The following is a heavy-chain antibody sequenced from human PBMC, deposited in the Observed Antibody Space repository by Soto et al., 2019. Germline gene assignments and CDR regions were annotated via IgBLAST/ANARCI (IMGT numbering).Heavy chain of an antibody. CDR2: IYSGGST. CDR3: ARESSDY. J-gene: IGHJ4*02. V-gene: IGHV3-53*04. Sequence: EVQLVESGGGLVQPGGSLRLSCAASGFTVSSNYISWFRQAPGQGLEWVSVIYSGGSTYYADSVKGRFTISRHNSKNTLYLQMNSLRAEDTAVYYCARESSDYWGQGTLVTVSS. CDR1: GFTVSSNY. D-gene: IGHD6-6*01.